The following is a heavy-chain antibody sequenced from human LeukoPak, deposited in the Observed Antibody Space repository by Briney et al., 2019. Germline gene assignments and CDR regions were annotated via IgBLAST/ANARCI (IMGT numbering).Heavy chain of an antibody. J-gene: IGHJ4*02. D-gene: IGHD6-13*01. CDR2: INTNTGNP. CDR3: ARSVGSSGAAAGTDGY. V-gene: IGHV7-4-1*02. Sequence: ASVKVSCKASGYTFTSYAMNWVRQAPGQGLEWMGWINTNTGNPTYAQGFTGRFVFSLDTSVSTAYLQISSLKAEDTAVYYCARSVGSSGAAAGTDGYWGQGTLVTVSS. CDR1: GYTFTSYA.